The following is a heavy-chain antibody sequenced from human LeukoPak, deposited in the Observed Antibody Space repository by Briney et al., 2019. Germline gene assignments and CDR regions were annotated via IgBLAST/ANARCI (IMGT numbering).Heavy chain of an antibody. CDR1: GGSFTSVTDY. CDR3: ARQPDYRGWFDP. CDR2: GDYSGGT. Sequence: SETLSLTCTVSGGSFTSVTDYWAWIRQPPGKGLEWIASGDYSGGTYYNPSLESRVAISADTSKNQFSLQLNSVTPEDTAVYYCARQPDYRGWFDPWGQGTLVTVSS. J-gene: IGHJ5*02. V-gene: IGHV4-39*01. D-gene: IGHD1-26*01.